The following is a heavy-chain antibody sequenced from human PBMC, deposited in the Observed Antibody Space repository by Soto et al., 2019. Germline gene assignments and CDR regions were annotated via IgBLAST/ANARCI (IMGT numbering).Heavy chain of an antibody. V-gene: IGHV3-30*18. CDR3: AKGDSSSWLSLGY. CDR1: GFTFSSCG. Sequence: GGSLRLSCAASGFTFSSCGMHWVRQAPGKGLEWVAVISYDGSNKYYADSVKGRFTISRDNSKNTLYLQMNSLRAEDTAVYYFAKGDSSSWLSLGYWGQGTLGTVSS. J-gene: IGHJ4*02. D-gene: IGHD6-13*01. CDR2: ISYDGSNK.